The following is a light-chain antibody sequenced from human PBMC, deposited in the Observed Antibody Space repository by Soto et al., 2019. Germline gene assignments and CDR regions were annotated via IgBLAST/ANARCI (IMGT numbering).Light chain of an antibody. CDR3: QQSRGTSLT. J-gene: IGKJ4*01. CDR2: ASS. CDR1: QSISDY. Sequence: DIQMTQSPSSLSASVGDRVTITCRASQSISDYLNWYQQKPGKAPNLLIYASSILQSGVPSRFSGSGSGTDFTLTITSLQREDFATYYCQQSRGTSLTFGGGTKVEVK. V-gene: IGKV1-39*01.